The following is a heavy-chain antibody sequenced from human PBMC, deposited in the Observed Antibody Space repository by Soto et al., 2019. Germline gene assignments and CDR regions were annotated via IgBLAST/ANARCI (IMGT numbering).Heavy chain of an antibody. J-gene: IGHJ3*02. V-gene: IGHV3-9*01. D-gene: IGHD6-6*01. Sequence: GGSLRLSCAASGFTFDDYAMHWVRQAPGKGLEWVSGISWNSGSIGYADSVKGRFTISRDNAKNSLYLQMNSLRAEDTALYYCAKDMVVEQLVPPAAFDIWGQGTMVTVSS. CDR1: GFTFDDYA. CDR2: ISWNSGSI. CDR3: AKDMVVEQLVPPAAFDI.